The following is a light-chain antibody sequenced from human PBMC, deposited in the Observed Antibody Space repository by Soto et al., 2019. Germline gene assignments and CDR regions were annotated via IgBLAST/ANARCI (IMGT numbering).Light chain of an antibody. CDR3: QAWDSNTAI. Sequence: SYELTQPPSVSVSPGQTATITCSGDKLGHKSTYCYQQKSGQSPVLVIYQNDKRPSGIPERFSGSNSGDTATLTISGTQAMDEAAYYCQAWDSNTAIFGGGTKLTVL. CDR2: QND. J-gene: IGLJ2*01. V-gene: IGLV3-1*01. CDR1: KLGHKS.